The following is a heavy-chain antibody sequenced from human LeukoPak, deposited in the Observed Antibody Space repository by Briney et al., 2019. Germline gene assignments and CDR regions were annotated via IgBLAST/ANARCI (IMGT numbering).Heavy chain of an antibody. Sequence: GASVKVSXKASGGTFSSYAISWVRQAPGQGLEWMGGIIPIFGTANYAQKFQGRVTITADESTSTAYMELSSLRSEDTAVYYCASLPVGPGWLRFAAYPSGPFDYWGQGTLVTVSS. CDR2: IIPIFGTA. V-gene: IGHV1-69*13. D-gene: IGHD5-12*01. CDR3: ASLPVGPGWLRFAAYPSGPFDY. CDR1: GGTFSSYA. J-gene: IGHJ4*02.